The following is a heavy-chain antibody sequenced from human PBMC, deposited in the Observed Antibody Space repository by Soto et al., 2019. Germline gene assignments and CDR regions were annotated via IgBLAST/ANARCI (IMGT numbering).Heavy chain of an antibody. CDR1: GYTFTSYG. CDR2: ISAYNGNT. V-gene: IGHV1-18*01. D-gene: IGHD3-22*01. J-gene: IGHJ4*02. CDR3: ARDGGYYYDSSGYYPDY. Sequence: VKVSCKASGYTFTSYGISWVRQAPGQGLEWMGWISAYNGNTNYAQKLQGRVTMTTDTSTSTAYMELRSLRSDDTAVYYCARDGGYYYDSSGYYPDYWGQGTLVTVSS.